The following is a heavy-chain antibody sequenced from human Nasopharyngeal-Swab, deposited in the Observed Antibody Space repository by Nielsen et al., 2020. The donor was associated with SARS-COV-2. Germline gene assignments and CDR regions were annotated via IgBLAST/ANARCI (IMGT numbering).Heavy chain of an antibody. CDR1: GYFFRTYG. D-gene: IGHD2/OR15-2a*01. J-gene: IGHJ4*02. Sequence: GESLMISCVASGYFFRTYGMTWVRQAPGKGLERVAAISGSGDISGSGGSTYYADSVKGRFTISRDNSKNTLSLHMNSLRAEDTAVYYCAKDLRGPYFFWGQGTLVTVSS. CDR3: AKDLRGPYFF. CDR2: ISGSGDISGSGGST. V-gene: IGHV3-23*01.